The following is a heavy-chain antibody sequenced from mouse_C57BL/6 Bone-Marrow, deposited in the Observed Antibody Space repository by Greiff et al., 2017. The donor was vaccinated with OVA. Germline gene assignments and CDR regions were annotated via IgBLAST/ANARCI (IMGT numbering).Heavy chain of an antibody. CDR3: ARCGDYYYGSTYFDV. V-gene: IGHV1-64*01. D-gene: IGHD1-1*01. Sequence: VQLQQPGAELVKPGASVKLSCKASGYTFTSYWMHWVKQRPGQGLEWIGMIHPNSGSTNYNEKFKSKATLTADKSSSTAYMQLSSLTYEDSAVYYCARCGDYYYGSTYFDVWGTGTTVTVSS. CDR2: IHPNSGST. J-gene: IGHJ1*03. CDR1: GYTFTSYW.